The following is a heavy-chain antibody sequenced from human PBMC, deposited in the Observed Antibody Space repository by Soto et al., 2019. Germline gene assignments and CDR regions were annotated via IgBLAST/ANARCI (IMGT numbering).Heavy chain of an antibody. V-gene: IGHV1-69*02. CDR3: ASRNGYYYYYMDV. Sequence: QVQLVQSGAEVKKPGSSVKVSCKASGGTFSSYTISWVRQAPGQGLEWMGRIIPILGIANYAQKFQGRVKITADNSTSTAYMELSSLRSEDTGVYYCASRNGYYYYYMDVWGKGTTVTVSS. J-gene: IGHJ6*03. CDR1: GGTFSSYT. CDR2: IIPILGIA. D-gene: IGHD2-8*01.